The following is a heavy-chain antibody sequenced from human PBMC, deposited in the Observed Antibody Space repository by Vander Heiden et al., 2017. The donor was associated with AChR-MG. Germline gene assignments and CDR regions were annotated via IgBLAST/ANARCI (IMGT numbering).Heavy chain of an antibody. CDR1: GFSSSSYA. Sequence: EVQLLQSGGGLVQPGGSLRLSCAASGFSSSSYAMTWVRPAPGKGLEWVSTIRSTGTYYADSVQGRFTIPRDSSKNTLFLQMTSLRVEDTAVYYCAKDPDVSRLKSFWGQGALVTVSS. J-gene: IGHJ4*02. D-gene: IGHD3-10*02. CDR3: AKDPDVSRLKSF. CDR2: IRSTGT. V-gene: IGHV3-23*01.